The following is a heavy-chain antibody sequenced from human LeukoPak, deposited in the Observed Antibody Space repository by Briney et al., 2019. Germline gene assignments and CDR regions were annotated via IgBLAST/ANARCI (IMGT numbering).Heavy chain of an antibody. J-gene: IGHJ2*01. CDR3: ARDDKYSSGWRTWYFDL. Sequence: SETLSLTCAVYGGSFSGYYWSWIRQHPGKGLEWIGYIYYSGSTNYNPSLKSRVTISVDTSKNQFSLKLSSVTAADTAVYYCARDDKYSSGWRTWYFDLWGRGTLVTVSS. CDR1: GGSFSGYY. CDR2: IYYSGST. V-gene: IGHV4-59*01. D-gene: IGHD6-19*01.